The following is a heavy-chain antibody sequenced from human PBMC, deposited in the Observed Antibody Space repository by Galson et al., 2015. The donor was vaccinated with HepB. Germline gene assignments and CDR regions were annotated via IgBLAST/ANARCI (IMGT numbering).Heavy chain of an antibody. CDR3: ARAKALVPAFDI. J-gene: IGHJ3*02. Sequence: LSLTCAVSGGSISSGGYSWSWIRQPPGKGLEWIGYIYYSGSTYYNPSLKSRVTISVDTSKNQFSLKLSSVTAADTAVYYCARAKALVPAFDIWGQGTMVTVSS. CDR1: GGSISSGGYS. CDR2: IYYSGST. V-gene: IGHV4-30-4*07. D-gene: IGHD2-2*01.